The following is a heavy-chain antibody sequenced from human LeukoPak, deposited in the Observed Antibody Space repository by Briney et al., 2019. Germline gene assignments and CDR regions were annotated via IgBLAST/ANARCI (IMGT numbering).Heavy chain of an antibody. D-gene: IGHD3-10*01. J-gene: IGHJ3*02. CDR3: ARQVYYYGSGSPFLRVTFDI. V-gene: IGHV4-34*01. CDR2: INHSGTT. Sequence: SETLSLTCAVYGGSFSAYYWSWIRQPPGKGLEWIGEINHSGTTNYNPSLKSRVTISVDTSKNQFSLKLSSVTAADTAVYYCARQVYYYGSGSPFLRVTFDIWGQGTMVTVSS. CDR1: GGSFSAYY.